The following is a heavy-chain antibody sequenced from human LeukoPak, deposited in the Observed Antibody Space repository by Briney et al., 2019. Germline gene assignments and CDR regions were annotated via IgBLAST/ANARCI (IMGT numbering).Heavy chain of an antibody. V-gene: IGHV4-38-2*02. CDR2: ISNSGTT. CDR3: AREDSSGCDL. Sequence: SETLSLTCEVSGYSISSIYYWGWIRQSPGKGLEWIATISNSGTTYYNLSLKSRVTISMDTSKNHFFLRLTSVTAADTAVYFCAREDSSGCDLWGQGTLVSVSS. CDR1: GYSISSIYY. D-gene: IGHD3-22*01. J-gene: IGHJ5*02.